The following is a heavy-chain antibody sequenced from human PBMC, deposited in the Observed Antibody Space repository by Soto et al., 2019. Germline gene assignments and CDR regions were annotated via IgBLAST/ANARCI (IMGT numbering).Heavy chain of an antibody. CDR3: AKREGDGYSLAEFIQH. J-gene: IGHJ1*01. D-gene: IGHD2-21*01. Sequence: EVQLLESGGGLVQPGGSLRLSCAASGFTFTSHAMSWVRQAPGKGLEWVSGVSGSGTLTYYAESVKGRFTISRDNSKNTMYLQMDSLRAEDTALYYCAKREGDGYSLAEFIQHWGQGTLVTVSS. CDR1: GFTFTSHA. CDR2: VSGSGTLT. V-gene: IGHV3-23*01.